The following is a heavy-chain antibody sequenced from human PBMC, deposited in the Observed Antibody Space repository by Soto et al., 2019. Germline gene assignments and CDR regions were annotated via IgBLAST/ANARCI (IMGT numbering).Heavy chain of an antibody. J-gene: IGHJ6*02. CDR2: FDPEDGET. Sequence: ASVKVSCKVSGYTLTGLSMHWVRQAPGKGLEWMGGFDPEDGETIYAQKFQGRVTMTEDTSTDTAYMELSSLRSEDTAVYYCARTWYYDSSGYWVHYGMDVWGQGTTVTVSS. D-gene: IGHD3-22*01. CDR3: ARTWYYDSSGYWVHYGMDV. V-gene: IGHV1-24*01. CDR1: GYTLTGLS.